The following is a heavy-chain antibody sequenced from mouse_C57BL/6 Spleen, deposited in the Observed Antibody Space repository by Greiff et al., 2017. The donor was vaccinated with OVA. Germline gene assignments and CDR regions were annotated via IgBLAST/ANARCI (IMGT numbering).Heavy chain of an antibody. CDR1: GYTFTSYW. CDR2: FDPSDSYT. V-gene: IGHV1-69*01. Sequence: QVQLQQPGAELVMPGASVKLSCKASGYTFTSYWMHWVKQRPGQGLEWIGEFDPSDSYTNYNQKFKGKSTLTVDKSSSTAYMQLSSLTSEDSAVYYCARRRVLYAMDYWGQGTSVTVSS. J-gene: IGHJ4*01. CDR3: ARRRVLYAMDY.